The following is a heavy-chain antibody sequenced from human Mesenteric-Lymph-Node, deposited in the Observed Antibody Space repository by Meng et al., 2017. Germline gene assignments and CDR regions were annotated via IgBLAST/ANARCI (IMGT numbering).Heavy chain of an antibody. CDR3: GRGSINYYDSSGYDY. Sequence: ESLKISCTVSGGSISSYYWSWIRQPPGKGLEWIGYIYYSGSTNYNPSLKSRVTISVDTSKNQFSLKLSSVTAADTAVYYCGRGSINYYDSSGYDYWGQGTLVTVSS. CDR1: GGSISSYY. J-gene: IGHJ4*02. D-gene: IGHD3-22*01. CDR2: IYYSGST. V-gene: IGHV4-59*01.